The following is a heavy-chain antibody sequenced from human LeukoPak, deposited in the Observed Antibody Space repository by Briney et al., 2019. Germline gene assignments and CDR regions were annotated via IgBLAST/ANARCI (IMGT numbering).Heavy chain of an antibody. CDR2: IYYSGST. CDR3: ARQIDSSGYYRDY. CDR1: GGSISSGGYY. D-gene: IGHD3-22*01. Sequence: SETLSLTCTVSGGSISSGGYYWSWIRQHPGKGLEWIGYIYYSGSTYYNPSLKSRVTISVDTSKNQFSLKLSSVTAADTAVYYCARQIDSSGYYRDYWGQGTLVTVSS. V-gene: IGHV4-31*03. J-gene: IGHJ4*02.